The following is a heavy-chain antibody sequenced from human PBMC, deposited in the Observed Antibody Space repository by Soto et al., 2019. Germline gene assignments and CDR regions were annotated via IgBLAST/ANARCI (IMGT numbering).Heavy chain of an antibody. CDR3: ARQRNDAFWSGSINWFDR. V-gene: IGHV4-39*01. J-gene: IGHJ5*02. CDR2: IYYSGST. Sequence: PSETLSLTCTVSRGSISSSNYFWGWIRQPPGKGLEWIGSIYYSGSTYHNPSLKSRVTISADTSKNQFSLRLNSVTAADTAVYYCARQRNDAFWSGSINWFDRWGQRTLVTVSS. D-gene: IGHD3-3*01. CDR1: RGSISSSNYF.